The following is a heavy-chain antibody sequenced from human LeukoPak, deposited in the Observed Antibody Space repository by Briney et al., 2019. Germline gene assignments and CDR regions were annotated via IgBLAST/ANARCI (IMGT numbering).Heavy chain of an antibody. CDR3: ERVYSSSSGKNAFDV. D-gene: IGHD6-6*01. V-gene: IGHV3-7*03. J-gene: IGHJ3*01. Sequence: GGSLRLSCAGSGFIFTSYAMSWFRQAPGKGLKWVANIKQDGNEKYYVDSVKGRFTISRDNAKNSLDLQMNSLRVEDTAVYYCERVYSSSSGKNAFDVWGQGTMVTVSS. CDR1: GFIFTSYA. CDR2: IKQDGNEK.